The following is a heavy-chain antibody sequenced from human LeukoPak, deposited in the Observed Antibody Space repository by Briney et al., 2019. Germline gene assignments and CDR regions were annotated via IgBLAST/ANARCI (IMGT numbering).Heavy chain of an antibody. V-gene: IGHV3-20*04. CDR2: ISRNGGSS. CDR3: VRSITIFGV. Sequence: PGGSLRLSCAASGFTLDDYGMTWVRQAPGKGLEWVSGISRNGGSSGYADSVKGRFTITRDNAKNSLYLQMKNLRAEDTALYYCVRSITIFGVWGQGTLVTVSS. J-gene: IGHJ4*02. D-gene: IGHD3-3*01. CDR1: GFTLDDYG.